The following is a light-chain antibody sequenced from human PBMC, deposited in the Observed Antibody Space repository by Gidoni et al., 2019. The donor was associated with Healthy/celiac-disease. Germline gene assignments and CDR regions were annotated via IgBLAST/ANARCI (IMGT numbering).Light chain of an antibody. CDR3: QAWDSSNVV. J-gene: IGLJ2*01. CDR1: KLGDKY. Sequence: SYELTRPPSVSVPPGQTASITCSGDKLGDKYACWYQQKPGQSPVLVIYQDSKRPSGIPERFSGSNSGNTATLTISGTQAMDEADYYCQAWDSSNVVFGGGTKLTVL. CDR2: QDS. V-gene: IGLV3-1*01.